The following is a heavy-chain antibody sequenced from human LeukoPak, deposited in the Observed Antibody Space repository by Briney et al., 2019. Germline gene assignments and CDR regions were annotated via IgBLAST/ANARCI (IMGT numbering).Heavy chain of an antibody. V-gene: IGHV4-39*01. Sequence: GSLRLSCAASGFTLSSYWMSWVRQSPGKGLEWITSVDYSGTTYYNPSFKSRVTMSVDTSKNQFSLMLESVTAADTAVYFCARHSRPGSVDPWGQGALVTVSS. CDR3: ARHSRPGSVDP. J-gene: IGHJ5*02. D-gene: IGHD3-10*01. CDR1: GFTLSSYW. CDR2: VDYSGTT.